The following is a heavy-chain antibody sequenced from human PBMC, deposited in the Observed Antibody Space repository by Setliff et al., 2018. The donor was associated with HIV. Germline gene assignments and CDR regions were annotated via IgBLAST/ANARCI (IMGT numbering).Heavy chain of an antibody. CDR1: GDSISNNGYY. J-gene: IGHJ5*02. V-gene: IGHV4-39*05. CDR2: VYHRGTT. CDR3: SLQHGRPMRWFDP. D-gene: IGHD2-2*01. Sequence: SETPSLTCTVSGDSISNNGYYWAWIRQPPGKGLEWIGCVYHRGTTYYNPSLKSRLAMSVDTSKNKFFLKLNSLTAADTAVYYCSLQHGRPMRWFDPWGPGTLVTVSS.